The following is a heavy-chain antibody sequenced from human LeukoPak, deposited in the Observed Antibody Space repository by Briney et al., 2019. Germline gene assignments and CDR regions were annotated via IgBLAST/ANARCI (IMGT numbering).Heavy chain of an antibody. V-gene: IGHV4-59*01. J-gene: IGHJ5*02. Sequence: SETLSLTCTVSGGSISSYYWSWIRQPPGKGLEWIGYIYYSGSTNYNPSLKSRVTISVDTSKNQFSLKLSSVTAADTAVYYCARDFPPSIAAAGTRWFDPWGQGTLVTVSS. D-gene: IGHD6-13*01. CDR1: GGSISSYY. CDR2: IYYSGST. CDR3: ARDFPPSIAAAGTRWFDP.